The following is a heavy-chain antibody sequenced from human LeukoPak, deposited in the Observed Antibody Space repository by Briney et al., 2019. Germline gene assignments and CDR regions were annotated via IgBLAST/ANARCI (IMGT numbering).Heavy chain of an antibody. CDR1: GGSIGSGGYY. Sequence: SETLSLTCTVSGGSIGSGGYYWSWIRQPPGKGLEWIGYIYYTGSTNYNPSLKSRVTISVDTSKNQFSLQLSSVTAADTAVYYCARVGFGNTPHPIDYWGQGTLVTVSS. D-gene: IGHD4-23*01. V-gene: IGHV4-61*08. CDR2: IYYTGST. CDR3: ARVGFGNTPHPIDY. J-gene: IGHJ4*02.